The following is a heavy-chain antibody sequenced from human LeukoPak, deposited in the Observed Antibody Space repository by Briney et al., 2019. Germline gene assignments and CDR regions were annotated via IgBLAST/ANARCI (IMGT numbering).Heavy chain of an antibody. D-gene: IGHD1-1*01. CDR2: IYHGETT. J-gene: IGHJ4*02. V-gene: IGHV4-38-2*02. Sequence: PSETLSLTCTVSGYSISSGHYWGWIRQPPGKGLEWIGSIYHGETTYYNPSLKTRLTISVDMSKNQFSLKLSSVTAADTAVYYCASNWSDFDYWGQGILVTVPS. CDR3: ASNWSDFDY. CDR1: GYSISSGHY.